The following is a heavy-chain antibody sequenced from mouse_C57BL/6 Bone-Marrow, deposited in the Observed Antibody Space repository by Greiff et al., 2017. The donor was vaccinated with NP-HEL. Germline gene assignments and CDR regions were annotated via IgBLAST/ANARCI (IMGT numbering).Heavy chain of an antibody. Sequence: QVQLQQSGPGLVQPSQSLSIPCTVSGFSLTSYGVHWVRQSPGKGLEWLGVIWSGGSTDYNAAFISRLSISKDNSKSQVFFKMNSLQADDTAIYYCASYYDAWFAYWGQGTLVTVSA. J-gene: IGHJ3*01. D-gene: IGHD2-4*01. CDR3: ASYYDAWFAY. CDR2: IWSGGST. V-gene: IGHV2-2*01. CDR1: GFSLTSYG.